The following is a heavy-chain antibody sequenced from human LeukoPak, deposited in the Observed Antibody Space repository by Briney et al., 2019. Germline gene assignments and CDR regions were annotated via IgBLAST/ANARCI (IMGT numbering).Heavy chain of an antibody. CDR2: ISGSGGST. D-gene: IGHD3-22*01. Sequence: GGSLRLSCAASGFTFSNYAMSWVRQAPGKGLEWVSAISGSGGSTYYADSVKGRFTISRDNSKNTLYLQMNSLRAEDTAVYYCAKDSSGYWWALDIWGQGTMVTVSS. CDR3: AKDSSGYWWALDI. J-gene: IGHJ3*02. CDR1: GFTFSNYA. V-gene: IGHV3-23*01.